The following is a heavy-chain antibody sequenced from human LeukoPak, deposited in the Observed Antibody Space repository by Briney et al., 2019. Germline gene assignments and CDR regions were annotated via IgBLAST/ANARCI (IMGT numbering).Heavy chain of an antibody. Sequence: PGGSLRLSCAASGFTFSSYSMNWVRQAPGKGLEWVAVIWYDGSNKYYADSVKGRFTISRDNSKNTLYLQMNSLRAEDTAVYYCARVLSGGSYYYYGMDVWGQGTTVTVSS. CDR2: IWYDGSNK. J-gene: IGHJ6*02. D-gene: IGHD1-14*01. V-gene: IGHV3-33*08. CDR3: ARVLSGGSYYYYGMDV. CDR1: GFTFSSYS.